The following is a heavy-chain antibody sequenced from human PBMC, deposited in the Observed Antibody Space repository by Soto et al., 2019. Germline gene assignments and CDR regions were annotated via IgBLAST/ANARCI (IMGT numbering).Heavy chain of an antibody. J-gene: IGHJ2*01. CDR1: GGSVTSGSNY. V-gene: IGHV4-61*01. D-gene: IGHD3-22*01. CDR3: ARGSTWMVVWGGGWYFDL. Sequence: QVQLQESGPGLVKPSETLSLTCTVSGGSVTSGSNYWSWIRQPPGKGLEWIGYIYHSGSTNYNPTLKSRATVSVDTSKSQFSMRLSSVTAADTAVYYCARGSTWMVVWGGGWYFDLWGRGTLVTVSS. CDR2: IYHSGST.